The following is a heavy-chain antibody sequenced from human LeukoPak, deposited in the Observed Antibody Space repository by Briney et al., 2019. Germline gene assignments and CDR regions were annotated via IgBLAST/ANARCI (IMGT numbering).Heavy chain of an antibody. Sequence: GGSLRLSCAASGFTFSSYWMSWVRQAPGKGLEWVANIKQDGSEKYYVDSVKGRFTISRDNAKNSLYLQMSSLRAEDTAVYYCARRSSGWYWGYFQHWGQGTLVTVSS. CDR1: GFTFSSYW. CDR2: IKQDGSEK. CDR3: ARRSSGWYWGYFQH. D-gene: IGHD6-19*01. J-gene: IGHJ1*01. V-gene: IGHV3-7*01.